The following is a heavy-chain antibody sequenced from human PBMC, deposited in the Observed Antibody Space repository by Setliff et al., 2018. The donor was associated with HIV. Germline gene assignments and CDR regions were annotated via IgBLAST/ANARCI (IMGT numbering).Heavy chain of an antibody. V-gene: IGHV4-59*01. Sequence: PSETLSLTCAVYGGSFSAYYWSWIRQPPGEGLEWIGYIFYSGSTNYNPSLKSRVTISLDTSKNQFSLKLTSVTAADTAVYYCASAGSGTRAPPRYWGQGTLVTVSS. CDR2: IFYSGST. CDR1: GGSFSAYY. J-gene: IGHJ4*02. CDR3: ASAGSGTRAPPRY. D-gene: IGHD1-1*01.